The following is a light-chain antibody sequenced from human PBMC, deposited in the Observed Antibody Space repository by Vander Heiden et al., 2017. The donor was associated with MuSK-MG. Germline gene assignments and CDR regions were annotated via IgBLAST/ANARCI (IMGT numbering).Light chain of an antibody. CDR1: SPNIGAGYD. V-gene: IGLV1-40*01. CDR3: QSYDSSRSGYV. J-gene: IGLJ1*01. Sequence: QSVLTQPPSVSWAPGQRVTISCTGSSPNIGAGYDVHWYQQRPGTAPKLLIYGNSNRPSGVPDRFSGSKSGTSASMAITGLQAEDEADYYCQSYDSSRSGYVFGTGTKVTVL. CDR2: GNS.